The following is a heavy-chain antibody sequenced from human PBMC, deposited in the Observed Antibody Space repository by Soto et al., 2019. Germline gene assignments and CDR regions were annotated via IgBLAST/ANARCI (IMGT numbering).Heavy chain of an antibody. CDR2: ISAYNGNT. V-gene: IGHV1-18*04. J-gene: IGHJ3*02. Sequence: ASVKVSCKASGYTFTNYDINWVRQAPGQGLEWMGWISAYNGNTDYAQKVQGRVTMTTDTSTTTAYVELRSLRSDDTAVYYCARGHLRGSYRWDTFDIRGQGTMVTVSS. CDR1: GYTFTNYD. D-gene: IGHD3-16*02. CDR3: ARGHLRGSYRWDTFDI.